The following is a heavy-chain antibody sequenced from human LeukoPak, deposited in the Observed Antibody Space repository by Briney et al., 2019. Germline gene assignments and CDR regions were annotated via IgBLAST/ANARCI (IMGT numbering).Heavy chain of an antibody. CDR1: GFAFGSYW. V-gene: IGHV3-7*03. CDR3: ARGPYYDILTGYAN. Sequence: PGGSLRLSCVGSGFAFGSYWMSWARQAPGKGLEWVAKMNRDGSQRDYVDSVKGRFTISRDNAKNSLYLQMNSLRAEDTAVYYCARGPYYDILTGYANWGQGTLVTVSS. CDR2: MNRDGSQR. J-gene: IGHJ4*02. D-gene: IGHD3-9*01.